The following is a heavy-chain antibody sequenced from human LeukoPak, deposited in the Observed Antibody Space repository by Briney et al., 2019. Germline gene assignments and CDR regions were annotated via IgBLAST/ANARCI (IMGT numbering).Heavy chain of an antibody. CDR3: ARVRGDY. CDR2: ISYDGSNK. Sequence: PGGSLRLSCAASGFTFSSYAMHWVRQAPGKGLEWVAVISYDGSNKYYADSVKGRFTISRDNSKNTLYLQMNSLRAEDTAVYYCARVRGDYWGQGTLVTVSS. V-gene: IGHV3-30*04. CDR1: GFTFSSYA. J-gene: IGHJ4*02.